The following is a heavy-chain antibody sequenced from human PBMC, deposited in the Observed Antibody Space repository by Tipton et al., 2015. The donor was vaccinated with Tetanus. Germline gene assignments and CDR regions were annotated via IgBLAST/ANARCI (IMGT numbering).Heavy chain of an antibody. D-gene: IGHD3-10*01. V-gene: IGHV4-4*07. J-gene: IGHJ6*03. CDR1: GGSISSYY. CDR3: SLKLRSVTVADTAVYYCARFGTVFLRFGELSGYYSVDV. CDR2: INTSGSS. Sequence: TLSLTCTVSGGSISSYYWSWIRQSAAMGLEWIGRINTSGSSDYNPSLKGRVTMSIDMSGNRFSLDLTSVTAADTSKNQFSLKLRSVTVADTAVYYCARFGTVFLRFGELSGYYSVDVWGQGTTVTVSS.